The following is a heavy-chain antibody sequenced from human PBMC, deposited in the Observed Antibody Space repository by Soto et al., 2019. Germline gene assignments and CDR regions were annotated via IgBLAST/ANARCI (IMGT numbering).Heavy chain of an antibody. V-gene: IGHV3-23*01. J-gene: IGHJ4*02. D-gene: IGHD3-10*01. CDR1: GFTFSNYV. CDR3: AKASYVSGSYRVDY. Sequence: EVQLLESGGGLVQPGGSLRISCAASGFTFSNYVMTWVRQAPGRGLEWVSGISASGGSTYYADSVKGRFTISRDNSNGMLFLQMHGLGAEDTALYYCAKASYVSGSYRVDYWGQGTLVTVSS. CDR2: ISASGGST.